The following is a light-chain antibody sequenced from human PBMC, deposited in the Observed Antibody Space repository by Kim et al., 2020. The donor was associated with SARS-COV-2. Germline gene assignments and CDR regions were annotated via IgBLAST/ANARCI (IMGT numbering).Light chain of an antibody. Sequence: QLVLTQSPSASASLGASVKLTCTLSSGHSSYAIAWHQQQPEKGTRYLMRLNSDGSHSKGDGILDRFSGSSSGAERYLTNSSLQSEDEADYYCQTWGTGIRVFGGGTQLTVL. CDR1: SGHSSYA. J-gene: IGLJ2*01. CDR3: QTWGTGIRV. V-gene: IGLV4-69*01. CDR2: LNSDGSH.